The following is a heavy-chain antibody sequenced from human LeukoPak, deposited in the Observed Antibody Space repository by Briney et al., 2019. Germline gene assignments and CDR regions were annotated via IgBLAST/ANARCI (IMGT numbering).Heavy chain of an antibody. CDR2: VYNSGST. Sequence: SETLSLTCTVSGGSISGYYWSWIRQPPGKGLEWIGCVYNSGSTDYNPSLKSRVTISVDTSKSQFSLKLRSVTAADTAVYYCARDRGRASYYYGMDVWGQGTTVTVSS. CDR3: ARDRGRASYYYGMDV. CDR1: GGSISGYY. J-gene: IGHJ6*02. V-gene: IGHV4-59*01.